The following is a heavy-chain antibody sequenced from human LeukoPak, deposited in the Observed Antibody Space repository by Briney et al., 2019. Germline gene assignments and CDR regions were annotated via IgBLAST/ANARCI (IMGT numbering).Heavy chain of an antibody. Sequence: GGSLRLSCAASGFTFDDYAMHWVRQAPGKGLEWVSGISWNSGSIGYADSVKGRFTISRDNSKNTLYLQMNSLRAEDTAVYYCAKITVTPGYYFDYWGQGTLVTVSS. D-gene: IGHD4-17*01. CDR1: GFTFDDYA. CDR3: AKITVTPGYYFDY. CDR2: ISWNSGSI. V-gene: IGHV3-9*01. J-gene: IGHJ4*02.